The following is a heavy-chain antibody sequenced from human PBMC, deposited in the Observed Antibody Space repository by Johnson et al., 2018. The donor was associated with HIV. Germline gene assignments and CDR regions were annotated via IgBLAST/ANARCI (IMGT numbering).Heavy chain of an antibody. CDR1: GLTFSDYY. D-gene: IGHD2-15*01. V-gene: IGHV3-11*04. CDR3: ARSKDCSVGTCPDGFDI. Sequence: QVQLVESGGGLVKPGGSLRLSCAAPGLTFSDYYMSWIRQAPGKGLEWVSYISVSGDPIYSADSVQGRFTTSRDNAKNSLYLQMDSLRAEDTAVYYCARSKDCSVGTCPDGFDIWGQGTTVTVSS. J-gene: IGHJ3*02. CDR2: ISVSGDPI.